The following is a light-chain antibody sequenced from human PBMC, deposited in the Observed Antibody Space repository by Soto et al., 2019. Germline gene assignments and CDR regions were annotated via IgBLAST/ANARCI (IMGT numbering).Light chain of an antibody. CDR3: QQYNTYPGT. Sequence: DIQMTQSPSTLSASVGDRVTISCRASQSIGSWLAWYQQKPGKAPKLLISKASSLESGVPSRFSGSGSGTDFTLTISSLQPDDFATYYCQQYNTYPGTFGPGTKVDI. V-gene: IGKV1-5*03. J-gene: IGKJ3*01. CDR2: KAS. CDR1: QSIGSW.